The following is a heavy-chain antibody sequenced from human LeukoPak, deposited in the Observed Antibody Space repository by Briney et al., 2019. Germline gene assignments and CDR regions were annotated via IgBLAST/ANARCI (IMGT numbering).Heavy chain of an antibody. CDR2: ISYDGSNK. CDR1: GFTLSSYG. CDR3: AKSEEEEAFDY. J-gene: IGHJ4*02. V-gene: IGHV3-30*18. Sequence: PGGSLRLSCAASGFTLSSYGMHWVRQAPGKGLEWVAVISYDGSNKYYADSVKGRFTISRDNSKNTLYLQMNSLRAEDTAVYYCAKSEEEEAFDYWGQGTLFTVSS.